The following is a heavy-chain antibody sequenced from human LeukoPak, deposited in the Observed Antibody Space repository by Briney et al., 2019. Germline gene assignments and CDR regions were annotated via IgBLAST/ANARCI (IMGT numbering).Heavy chain of an antibody. CDR1: GGSISSGDYY. J-gene: IGHJ4*02. CDR2: IYYRGST. V-gene: IGHV4-30-4*01. Sequence: SETLSLTCTVSGGSISSGDYYWSWIRQPPGKGLEWIGYIYYRGSTYYNPSLKSRVTISVDMSKNQFSLKLSSVTAADTAVYYCAIGTPTVTFDYWGQGTLVTVSS. CDR3: AIGTPTVTFDY. D-gene: IGHD4-17*01.